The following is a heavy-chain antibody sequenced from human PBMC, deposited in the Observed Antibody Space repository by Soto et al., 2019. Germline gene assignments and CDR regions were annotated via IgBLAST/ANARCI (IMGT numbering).Heavy chain of an antibody. CDR1: GFTFSSYA. V-gene: IGHV3-23*01. Sequence: EVQLLESGGGLVQPGGSLRLCCAASGFTFSSYAMTWVRQAPGKGLEWVSAISYSGVSTYYADSVKGRFTISRDSSENTLSLQMNSLRVDDTAVYYCARTRGYSDYHLDYWGQGTLVTVSS. D-gene: IGHD5-12*01. CDR3: ARTRGYSDYHLDY. J-gene: IGHJ4*02. CDR2: ISYSGVST.